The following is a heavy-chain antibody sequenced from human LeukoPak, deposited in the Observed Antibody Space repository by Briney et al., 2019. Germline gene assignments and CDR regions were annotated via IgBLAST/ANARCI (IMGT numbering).Heavy chain of an antibody. CDR3: ARGSYYISGYYGMDV. Sequence: GGSLRLSCAASGFTFSSYSMNWVRQAPGKGLEWVSYISSGSTTMYYADSVKGRFTISRDNARNSLYLQMNSLRAEDTAVYYCARGSYYISGYYGMDVWGQGTTVTVSS. CDR1: GFTFSSYS. J-gene: IGHJ6*02. D-gene: IGHD3-10*01. V-gene: IGHV3-48*01. CDR2: ISSGSTTM.